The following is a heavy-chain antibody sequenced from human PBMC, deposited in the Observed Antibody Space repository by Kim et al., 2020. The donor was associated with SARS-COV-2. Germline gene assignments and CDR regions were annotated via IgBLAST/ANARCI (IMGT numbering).Heavy chain of an antibody. V-gene: IGHV1-18*04. CDR3: ARDSLRYFDWLLAYYGMDV. D-gene: IGHD3-9*01. CDR1: GYTFTSYG. CDR2: ISAYNGNT. J-gene: IGHJ6*02. Sequence: ASVKVSCKASGYTFTSYGISWVRQAPGQGLEWMGWISAYNGNTNYAQKLQGRVTMTTDTSTSTAYMELRSLRSDDTAVYYCARDSLRYFDWLLAYYGMDVWGQGTTVTVSS.